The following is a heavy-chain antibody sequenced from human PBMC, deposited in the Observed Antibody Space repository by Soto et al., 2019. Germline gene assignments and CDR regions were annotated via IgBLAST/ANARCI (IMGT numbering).Heavy chain of an antibody. J-gene: IGHJ5*02. D-gene: IGHD3-10*01. V-gene: IGHV4-59*01. CDR2: IYYSGST. Sequence: SETLSLTCTVSGGSISSYYWSWIRQPPGKGLEWIGYIYYSGSTNYNPSLKSRVTISVDTSKNQFSLKLSSVTAADTAVYYCARTMIRNWFDPWGQGTLVTVSS. CDR3: ARTMIRNWFDP. CDR1: GGSISSYY.